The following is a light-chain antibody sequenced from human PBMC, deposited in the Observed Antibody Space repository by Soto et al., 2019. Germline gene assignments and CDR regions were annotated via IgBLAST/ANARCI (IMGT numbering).Light chain of an antibody. CDR3: SSYTSSSTLVV. V-gene: IGLV2-14*01. CDR1: SSDVGGYNY. Sequence: QSALTQPASVSGSPVQSITISCTGTSSDVGGYNYVSWYQQHPGKAPKLMIYDVSNRPSGVSNRFSDSKSGNTASLTISGLQAEDEADYYCSSYTSSSTLVVFGGGTKLTVL. J-gene: IGLJ2*01. CDR2: DVS.